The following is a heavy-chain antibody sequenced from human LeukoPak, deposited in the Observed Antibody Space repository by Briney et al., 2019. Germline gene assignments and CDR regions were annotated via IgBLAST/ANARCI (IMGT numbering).Heavy chain of an antibody. CDR2: INEDGGKT. CDR3: AKEIDTLGTNAFDI. J-gene: IGHJ3*02. Sequence: WGSLRLSCAASGFSFDDYPMHWVRQAPGKGLEWVSLINEDGGKTFYADSVRGRFTISRDNSKNSMYLQMNSLRTEDTALYYCAKEIDTLGTNAFDIWGQGTIVTVSS. D-gene: IGHD2-15*01. V-gene: IGHV3-43*02. CDR1: GFSFDDYP.